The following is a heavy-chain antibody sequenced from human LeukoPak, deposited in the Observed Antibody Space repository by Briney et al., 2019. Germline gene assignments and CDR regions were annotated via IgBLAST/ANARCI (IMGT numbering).Heavy chain of an antibody. D-gene: IGHD1-1*01. CDR2: INPNSGGT. J-gene: IGHJ6*03. CDR3: AKVLVQLENYYYYYYMDV. Sequence: ASVKVSCKASGYTFTGYYMHWVRQAPGQGLEWMGRINPNSGGTNYAQKFQDRVTMTRDTSISTAYMELSRLRSDDTAVYYCAKVLVQLENYYYYYYMDVWGKGTTVTVSS. V-gene: IGHV1-2*06. CDR1: GYTFTGYY.